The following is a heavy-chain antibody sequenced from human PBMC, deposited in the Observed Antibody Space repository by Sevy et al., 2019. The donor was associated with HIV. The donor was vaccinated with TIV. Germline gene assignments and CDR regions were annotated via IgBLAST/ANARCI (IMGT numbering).Heavy chain of an antibody. J-gene: IGHJ6*02. CDR1: GYTFTSYD. D-gene: IGHD6-13*01. Sequence: ASVKVSCKASGYTFTSYDINWVRQATGQGLEWMGWMNPNSGNTGYAQKFQGRVTMTRNTSISTAYMELGSLRSEDTAVYYCARGGGYSSSWYPGRDYYYYGMDVWGQGTTVTVSS. CDR3: ARGGGYSSSWYPGRDYYYYGMDV. V-gene: IGHV1-8*01. CDR2: MNPNSGNT.